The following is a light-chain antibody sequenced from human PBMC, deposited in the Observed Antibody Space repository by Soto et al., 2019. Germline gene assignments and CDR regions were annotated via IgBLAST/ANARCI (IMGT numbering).Light chain of an antibody. J-gene: IGLJ3*02. CDR1: SSDVGGYNY. CDR3: ATWDSSVDAGV. CDR2: EVS. Sequence: QSVLTQPPSASGSPGQSVTISCTGTSSDVGGYNYVSWYQQHPGKAPKLMIYEVSKRPSGVPDRFSGSKSGNTASLTVSGLQAEDEADYYCATWDSSVDAGVFGGGTKVTVL. V-gene: IGLV2-8*01.